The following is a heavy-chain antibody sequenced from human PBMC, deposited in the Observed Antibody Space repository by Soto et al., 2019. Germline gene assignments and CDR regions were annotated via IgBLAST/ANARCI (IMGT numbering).Heavy chain of an antibody. Sequence: SGPTLANPTQTLTLACTFSVFSLTSHEMRVTWIRQPPGKALEWLARIDWGDEKFYSSSLRTRLTFSKDSSKNQVVLTMTNMDPVVTATYYCARTTNTGTDYWGQGILVTVSS. CDR1: VFSLTSHEMR. J-gene: IGHJ4*02. D-gene: IGHD1-1*01. CDR2: IDWGDEK. CDR3: ARTTNTGTDY. V-gene: IGHV2-70*04.